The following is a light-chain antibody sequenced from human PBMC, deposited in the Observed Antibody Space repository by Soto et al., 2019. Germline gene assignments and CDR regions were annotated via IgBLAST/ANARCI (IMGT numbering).Light chain of an antibody. CDR1: SSNIGARYD. J-gene: IGLJ1*01. CDR3: GSWDSSLSAYV. Sequence: QSVLTQPPSVSGAPGQRVTISCTGNSSNIGARYDVNWYQQRAGTAPKLLIYDDNKRPSGIPDRFSGSKSGTSATLGITGFQTGDEADYYCGSWDSSLSAYVFGTGTKVTVL. CDR2: DDN. V-gene: IGLV1-51*01.